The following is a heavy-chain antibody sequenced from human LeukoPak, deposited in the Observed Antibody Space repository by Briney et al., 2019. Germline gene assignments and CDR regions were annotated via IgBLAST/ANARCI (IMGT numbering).Heavy chain of an antibody. CDR3: AKGSTGASGYYFDS. CDR2: IIDSGDTT. D-gene: IGHD2-8*02. V-gene: IGHV3-23*01. J-gene: IGHJ4*02. Sequence: QAGGSLRLSCAASGFTFSNYVMGWVRQAPGKGLEWVSSIIDSGDTTYHADSVKGRFTVSRDNSDNTMSLQMNNLRAEDTAIYYCAKGSTGASGYYFDSWGQGTLVTVSS. CDR1: GFTFSNYV.